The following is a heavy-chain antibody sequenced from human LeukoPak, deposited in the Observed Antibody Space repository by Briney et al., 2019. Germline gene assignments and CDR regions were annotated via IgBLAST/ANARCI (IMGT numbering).Heavy chain of an antibody. Sequence: PGGSLRLSCAASGFTFSSCAMSWVRQAPGKGLEWVSAISGSGGGTYYADSVKGRFTISRDNSKNTLYLQMNSLRAEDTAVYYCARDLGLRWYPWAPIDYWGQGTLVTVSS. CDR2: ISGSGGGT. D-gene: IGHD4-23*01. CDR1: GFTFSSCA. J-gene: IGHJ4*02. V-gene: IGHV3-23*01. CDR3: ARDLGLRWYPWAPIDY.